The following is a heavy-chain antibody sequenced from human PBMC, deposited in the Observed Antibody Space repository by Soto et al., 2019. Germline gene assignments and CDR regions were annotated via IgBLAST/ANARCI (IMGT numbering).Heavy chain of an antibody. J-gene: IGHJ4*02. V-gene: IGHV3-9*01. D-gene: IGHD1-26*01. CDR3: ASVPYDYYKPCDD. CDR2: ISWNGGTV. CDR1: GLTFEDYA. Sequence: EAQLVESGGALIQPGRSLRLSCAATGLTFEDYAMPWVRQVAGKGLEWVSSISWNGGTVDYADSVKGRFTISRDNAKDFLFLHMNNLIPVDTAFYDFASVPYDYYKPCDDGGQGTLVTV.